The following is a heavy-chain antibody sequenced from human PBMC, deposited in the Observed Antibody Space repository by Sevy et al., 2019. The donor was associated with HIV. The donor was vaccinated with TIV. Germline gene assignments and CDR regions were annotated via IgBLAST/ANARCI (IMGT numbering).Heavy chain of an antibody. CDR1: GFIFSDYY. J-gene: IGHJ1*01. V-gene: IGHV3-11*04. CDR2: ISGSGIT. D-gene: IGHD1-1*01. Sequence: GGSLRLSCSGSGFIFSDYYMSWIRQAPGRGLEWVSYISGSGITYYADSVEGRFTISRDNSKNALYLQMNSLRAEDTAVYYCALERLSSNVAEYFQNWGQCTLVTVSS. CDR3: ALERLSSNVAEYFQN.